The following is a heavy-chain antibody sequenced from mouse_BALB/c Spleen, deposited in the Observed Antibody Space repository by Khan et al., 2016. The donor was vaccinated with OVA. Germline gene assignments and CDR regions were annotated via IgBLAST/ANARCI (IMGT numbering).Heavy chain of an antibody. Sequence: VQLQQSGAELVKPGASVKLSCTASGFNIKDTYIHWVKQRPEQGLEWIGRIDPANGDTKCDPKFQGKATLKADTSSKTAYLQLSSLTSEDTAVYYCRRFFSHLYGSGWFAYWGQGTLVTVSA. CDR1: GFNIKDTY. CDR3: RRFFSHLYGSGWFAY. CDR2: IDPANGDT. J-gene: IGHJ3*01. V-gene: IGHV14-3*02. D-gene: IGHD1-1*01.